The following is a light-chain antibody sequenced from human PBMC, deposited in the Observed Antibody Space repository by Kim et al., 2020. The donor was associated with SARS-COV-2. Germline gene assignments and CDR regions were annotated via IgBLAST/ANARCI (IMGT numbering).Light chain of an antibody. J-gene: IGLJ3*02. CDR1: KLGDKY. CDR2: QDS. CDR3: QAWDSSTAWV. V-gene: IGLV3-1*01. Sequence: SYELTQPPSVSVSPGQTASITCSGDKLGDKYACWYQQQPGQSPVLVIYQDSKRPSGIPERSSGSNSGHTATLTISGTQAMDEADYYCQAWDSSTAWVFGG.